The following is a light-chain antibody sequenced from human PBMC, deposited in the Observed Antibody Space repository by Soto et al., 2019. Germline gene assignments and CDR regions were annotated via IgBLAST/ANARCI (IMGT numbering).Light chain of an antibody. V-gene: IGLV2-14*03. J-gene: IGLJ1*01. CDR3: SSYTASAHFYI. CDR2: DVN. CDR1: RTDLDGYDY. Sequence: QSALTQPASVSGYPGQSITISCTRARTDLDGYDYVTWYQQHPGQAPKLMMYDVNNRPSGVSHRFSGAKSGDTASLTISGLQAEDDADYYCSSYTASAHFYIFGTGTKVTAL.